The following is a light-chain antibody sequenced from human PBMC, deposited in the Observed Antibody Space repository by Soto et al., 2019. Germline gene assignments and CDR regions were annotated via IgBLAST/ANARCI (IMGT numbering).Light chain of an antibody. J-gene: IGLJ1*01. CDR3: NSYADSNTYV. V-gene: IGLV2-8*01. CDR1: SSDVGRYNY. Sequence: QSALTQPPSASGSPGQSVTISCTGTSSDVGRYNYVSWYQHHPGKAPKLIIYDVSQRPSGVPDRFSGSKSGNTASLTVSGLQAEDEADYYCNSYADSNTYVFGTGTK. CDR2: DVS.